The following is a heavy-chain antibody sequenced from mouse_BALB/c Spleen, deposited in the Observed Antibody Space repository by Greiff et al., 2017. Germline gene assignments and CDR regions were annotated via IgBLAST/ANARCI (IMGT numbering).Heavy chain of an antibody. CDR2: INSNGGST. D-gene: IGHD2-14*01. Sequence: EVHLVESGGGLVQPGGSLKLSCAASGFTFSSYGMSWVRQTPDKRLELVATINSNGGSTYYPDSVKGRFTISRDNAKNTLYLQMSSLKSEDTAMYYCARDGDYRYYFDYWGQGTTLTVSS. CDR3: ARDGDYRYYFDY. CDR1: GFTFSSYG. V-gene: IGHV5-6-3*01. J-gene: IGHJ2*01.